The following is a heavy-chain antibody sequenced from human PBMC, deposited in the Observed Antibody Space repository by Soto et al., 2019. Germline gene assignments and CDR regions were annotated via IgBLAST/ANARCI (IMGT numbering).Heavy chain of an antibody. CDR2: INSDGSST. Sequence: EVQLVESGGGLVQPGGSLRLSCAASGFTFSSYWMHWVRQAPGKGLVWVSRINSDGSSTSYADSVKGRFTISRDNAKNTLYLQMNSLRAEDTAVYYCARQPGYSSSWYSGYYYYGMDVWGQGTTVTVSS. J-gene: IGHJ6*02. CDR3: ARQPGYSSSWYSGYYYYGMDV. V-gene: IGHV3-74*01. D-gene: IGHD6-13*01. CDR1: GFTFSSYW.